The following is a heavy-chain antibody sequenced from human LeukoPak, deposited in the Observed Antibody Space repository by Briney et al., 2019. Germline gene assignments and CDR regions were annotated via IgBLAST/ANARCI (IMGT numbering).Heavy chain of an antibody. D-gene: IGHD2-2*01. CDR3: GRVYCSTTSCYDYCDYYMVV. CDR1: GFRSDDYG. CDR2: THCDGAST. V-gene: IGHV3-20*04. Sequence: GGSLRLSCAASGFRSDDYGMSWVRHVPEKGLEWVPATHCDGASTGYADSVKGRFTISRDNGKNFLYLQMHSLRVEDTALYFCGRVYCSTTSCYDYCDYYMVVWGKGATVTVSS. J-gene: IGHJ6*03.